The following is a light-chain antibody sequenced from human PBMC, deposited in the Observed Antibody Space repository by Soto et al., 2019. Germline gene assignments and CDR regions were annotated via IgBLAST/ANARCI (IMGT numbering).Light chain of an antibody. J-gene: IGKJ5*01. CDR3: QQYNNWPFT. V-gene: IGKV3-15*01. Sequence: EIVFTQSPATLSVSPGERATLSCRASQSVSSNLAWYQQKPGQAPRLLIYGASTRATGIPARFSGSGSGTEFTLTISSLQSEDFAVYYCQQYNNWPFTFGQGTRLEIK. CDR1: QSVSSN. CDR2: GAS.